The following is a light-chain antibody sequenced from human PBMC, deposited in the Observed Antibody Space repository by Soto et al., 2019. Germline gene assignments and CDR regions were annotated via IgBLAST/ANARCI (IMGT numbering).Light chain of an antibody. V-gene: IGKV3-20*01. Sequence: ELVLMQSKGTLSLSPGAIATLSCKASHTLRRTYIAWYQQKPGQAPRVLIYGASKRATGIPDRFSGSGSGTDVSLTISRLEPEELAVYYCQQYDSSPRTFGQGTKVDIK. J-gene: IGKJ1*01. CDR1: HTLRRTY. CDR2: GAS. CDR3: QQYDSSPRT.